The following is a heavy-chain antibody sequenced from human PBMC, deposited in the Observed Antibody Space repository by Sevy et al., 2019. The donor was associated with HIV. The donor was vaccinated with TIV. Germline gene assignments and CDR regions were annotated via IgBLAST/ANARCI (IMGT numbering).Heavy chain of an antibody. CDR3: ARDVDTPFVRSFDS. CDR2: ISSSSRPI. Sequence: GGSLRLSCVVSGLTFSSDSMNWVRQAPGKGLEWLAYISSSSRPIYYADSVEGRFTISRDNAKNSVFLQMNNLRDEDSATYYCARDVDTPFVRSFDSWGQGTLVTVSS. CDR1: GLTFSSDS. V-gene: IGHV3-48*02. J-gene: IGHJ4*02. D-gene: IGHD5-18*01.